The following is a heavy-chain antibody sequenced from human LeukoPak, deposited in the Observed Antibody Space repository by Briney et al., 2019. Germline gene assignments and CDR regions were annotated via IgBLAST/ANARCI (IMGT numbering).Heavy chain of an antibody. D-gene: IGHD6-13*01. J-gene: IGHJ3*02. CDR2: INVDKGNT. CDR1: GYTFTSYT. Sequence: VASVKASCKASGYTFTSYTMHWVRQAPGQRLEWMGWINVDKGNTKYSQKFQDRVIISWDTSASTAYMELSSLRSEDTAVFYCARGSSTWSNAFDTWGQGTMVTDSS. CDR3: ARGSSTWSNAFDT. V-gene: IGHV1-3*01.